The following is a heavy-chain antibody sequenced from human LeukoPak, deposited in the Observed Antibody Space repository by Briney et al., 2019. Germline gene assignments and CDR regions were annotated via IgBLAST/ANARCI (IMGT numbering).Heavy chain of an antibody. CDR1: GFSLSTSGMC. CDR3: ARTPSCRPFDNWFDP. J-gene: IGHJ5*02. V-gene: IGHV2-70*01. D-gene: IGHD2-2*01. CDR2: IDWDDDK. Sequence: SGPALVKPTQTLTLTCTFSGFSLSTSGMCVSWIRQPPGKALEWLALIDWDDDKYYSTSLKTRLTISKDTSKNQVVLTMTNMDPVDTATYYCARTPSCRPFDNWFDPWGQGTLVTVSS.